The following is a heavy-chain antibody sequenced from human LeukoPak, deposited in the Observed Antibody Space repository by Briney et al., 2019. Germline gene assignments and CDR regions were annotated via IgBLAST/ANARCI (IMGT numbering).Heavy chain of an antibody. V-gene: IGHV3-23*01. CDR2: ITSGGGT. Sequence: GGSLRLSCAASGFTFSSYAMTWVRQAPGQGLEWVSGITSGGGTYYADSVKGRFTISRDNSKNTLYVQMNSLRAEDTAVYYCAKSVGSGSYYNNDCWGQGTLVTVSS. CDR3: AKSVGSGSYYNNDC. CDR1: GFTFSSYA. D-gene: IGHD3-10*01. J-gene: IGHJ4*02.